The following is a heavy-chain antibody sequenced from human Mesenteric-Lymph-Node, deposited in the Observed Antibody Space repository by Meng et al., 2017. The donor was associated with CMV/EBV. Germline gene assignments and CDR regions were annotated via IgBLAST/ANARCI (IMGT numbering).Heavy chain of an antibody. V-gene: IGHV4-59*12. CDR3: AREVVITRGIFDY. CDR1: GGSITNYY. D-gene: IGHD3-22*01. Sequence: SETLSLTCTVSGGSITNYYWTWIRQPPGKGLEWIGYIYHSGSTNYNPSLKGRVTISIDTSKKQFSLKLSSVTAADTAVYYCAREVVITRGIFDYWGQGTLVTVSS. CDR2: IYHSGST. J-gene: IGHJ4*02.